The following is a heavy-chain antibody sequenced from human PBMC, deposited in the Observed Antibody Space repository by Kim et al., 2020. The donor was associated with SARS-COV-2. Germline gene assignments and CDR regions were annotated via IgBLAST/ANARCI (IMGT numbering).Heavy chain of an antibody. CDR3: ARDKSRGYSYGYGY. Sequence: GGSLRLSCAASGFTFSSYAMHWVRQAPGKGLEWVAVISYDGSNKYYADSVKGRFTISRDNSKNTLYLQMNSLRAEDTAVYYCARDKSRGYSYGYGYWGQGTLVTVSS. CDR1: GFTFSSYA. D-gene: IGHD5-18*01. J-gene: IGHJ4*02. CDR2: ISYDGSNK. V-gene: IGHV3-30-3*01.